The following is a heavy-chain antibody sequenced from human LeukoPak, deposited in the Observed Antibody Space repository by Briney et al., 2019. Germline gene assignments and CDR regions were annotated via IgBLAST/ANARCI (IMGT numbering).Heavy chain of an antibody. Sequence: WASVKVSCKASGYTFTGYYMHWVRQAPGQGLEWMGWINPNSGGTNYAQKFQGRVTMTRDTSISTAYMELSRLRSDDTAVYYCARDANYDILTGPDLNWFDPWGQGTLVTVSS. V-gene: IGHV1-2*02. D-gene: IGHD3-9*01. CDR3: ARDANYDILTGPDLNWFDP. CDR2: INPNSGGT. CDR1: GYTFTGYY. J-gene: IGHJ5*02.